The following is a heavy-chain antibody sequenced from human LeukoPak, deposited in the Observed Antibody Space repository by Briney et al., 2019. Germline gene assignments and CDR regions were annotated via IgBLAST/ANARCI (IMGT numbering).Heavy chain of an antibody. CDR3: ARSHKGPERPYYYYYYGMDV. CDR2: ISSSGSTI. CDR1: GFTFSSYE. J-gene: IGHJ6*02. D-gene: IGHD1-1*01. V-gene: IGHV3-48*03. Sequence: GGSLRLSCAASGFTFSSYEMNWVRQAPGKGLEWVSYISSSGSTIYYADSVKGRFTISRDNAKNSLYLQMNSLRAEDTAVYYCARSHKGPERPYYYYYYGMDVWGQGTTVTVSS.